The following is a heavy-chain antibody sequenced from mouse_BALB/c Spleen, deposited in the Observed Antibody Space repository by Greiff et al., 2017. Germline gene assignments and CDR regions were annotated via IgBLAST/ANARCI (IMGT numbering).Heavy chain of an antibody. D-gene: IGHD1-2*01. CDR3: ASRLRPDAMDY. CDR2: ILPGSGST. V-gene: IGHV1-9*01. J-gene: IGHJ4*01. CDR1: GFTFSSYW. Sequence: QVQLQQSGAELMKPGASVKISCKATGFTFSSYWIEWVKQRPGHGLEWIGEILPGSGSTNYNEKFKGKATFTADTSSNTAYMQLSSLTSEDSAVYYCASRLRPDAMDYWGQGTSGTVSS.